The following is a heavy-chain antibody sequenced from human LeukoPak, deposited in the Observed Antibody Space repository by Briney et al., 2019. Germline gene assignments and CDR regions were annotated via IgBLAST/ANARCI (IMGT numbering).Heavy chain of an antibody. Sequence: ASVKVSYKASGYTFTSYGISWVRQAPGQGLEWMGWISAYNGNTNYAQKLQGRVTMTTDTSTSTAYMELRSLRSDDTAVYYCARGDRVVVAAKSDYWGQGTLVTVSS. CDR1: GYTFTSYG. J-gene: IGHJ4*02. D-gene: IGHD2-15*01. CDR3: ARGDRVVVAAKSDY. V-gene: IGHV1-18*01. CDR2: ISAYNGNT.